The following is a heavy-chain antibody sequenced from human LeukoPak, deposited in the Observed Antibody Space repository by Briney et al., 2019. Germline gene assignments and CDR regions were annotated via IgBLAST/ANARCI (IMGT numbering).Heavy chain of an antibody. CDR2: INPSGGST. CDR3: ARVGRLVGADFDY. V-gene: IGHV1-46*01. CDR1: GYTFASYD. J-gene: IGHJ4*02. D-gene: IGHD1-26*01. Sequence: GASVKVSCKASGYTFASYDMHWGRQAPGQGLEGMGIINPSGGSTSYAQKFQGRVTVTRDTSTSTVYMELRRVRSEDTAVYYCARVGRLVGADFDYWGQGNLVPVSS.